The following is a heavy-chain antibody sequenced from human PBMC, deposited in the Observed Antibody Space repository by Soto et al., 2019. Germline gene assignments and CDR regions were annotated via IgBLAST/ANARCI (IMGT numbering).Heavy chain of an antibody. CDR1: GDSVSSNSAG. Sequence: SQTLSLTCAITGDSVSSNSAGWSWVRQFPSRGLEWLGRTYYRSKWYYEYAVSVRGRITINPDTSKNQYSLQLNSVTPEDTAVYFCARGEQYSGRIFDYWGQGTLVTVSS. V-gene: IGHV6-1*01. D-gene: IGHD1-26*01. CDR2: TYYRSKWYY. J-gene: IGHJ4*01. CDR3: ARGEQYSGRIFDY.